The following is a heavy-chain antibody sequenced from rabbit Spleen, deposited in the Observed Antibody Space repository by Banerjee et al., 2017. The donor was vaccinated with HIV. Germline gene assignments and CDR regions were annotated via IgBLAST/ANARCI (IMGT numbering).Heavy chain of an antibody. CDR1: GFSFSSGYD. V-gene: IGHV1S47*01. J-gene: IGHJ4*01. CDR2: IYNGDDNT. Sequence: QEQLVESGGGLVQPEGSLTLTCKASGFSFSSGYDMCWVRQAPGKGPEWIACIYNGDDNTHYASWVNGRFTISRSTSLNTVTLQMTSLTAADTATYFCARGVVAYGGSGWDLWGQGTLVTVS. CDR3: ARGVVAYGGSGWDL. D-gene: IGHD6-1*01.